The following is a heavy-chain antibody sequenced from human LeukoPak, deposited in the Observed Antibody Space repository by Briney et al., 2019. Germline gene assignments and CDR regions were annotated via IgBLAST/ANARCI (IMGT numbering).Heavy chain of an antibody. V-gene: IGHV4-59*01. Sequence: SETLPLTCTASGGSISSYYWSWLRQPPGKGLEWIGYNYYSRSTNYNPSLKSRVTISVDTSKNQFSLKLSSVTAADTAVYYCARDGKGQWLGILDYWGQGTLVTVSS. CDR3: ARDGKGQWLGILDY. CDR1: GGSISSYY. D-gene: IGHD6-19*01. J-gene: IGHJ4*02. CDR2: NYYSRST.